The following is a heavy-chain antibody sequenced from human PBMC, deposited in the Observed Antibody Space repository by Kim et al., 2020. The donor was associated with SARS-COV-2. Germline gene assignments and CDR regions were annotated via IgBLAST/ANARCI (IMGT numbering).Heavy chain of an antibody. CDR1: GYTFTSYG. CDR3: ASTVTTGYRGYYYYGMDV. Sequence: ASVKVSCKASGYTFTSYGISWVRQAPGQGLEWMGWISAYNGNTNYAQKLQGRVTMTTDTSTSTAYMELRSLRSDDTAVYYCASTVTTGYRGYYYYGMDVWGQGTTVTVSS. D-gene: IGHD4-4*01. V-gene: IGHV1-18*01. J-gene: IGHJ6*02. CDR2: ISAYNGNT.